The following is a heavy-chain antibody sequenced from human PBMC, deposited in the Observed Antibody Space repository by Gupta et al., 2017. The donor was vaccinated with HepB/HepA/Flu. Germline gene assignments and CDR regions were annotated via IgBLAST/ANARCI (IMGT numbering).Heavy chain of an antibody. V-gene: IGHV3-23*01. CDR1: GFTFSSYA. Sequence: EVQLLESGGGLVQPGGSLRLSCAASGFTFSSYAMSWVRQAPGKGLDWGSGISGSGGYTSYADSVKGRFTISRDNSKNTLFLQINSLRAEDTAVYYCAKGDVDAALVPDFDYWGQGSLVTVSS. J-gene: IGHJ4*02. D-gene: IGHD5-18*01. CDR2: ISGSGGYT. CDR3: AKGDVDAALVPDFDY.